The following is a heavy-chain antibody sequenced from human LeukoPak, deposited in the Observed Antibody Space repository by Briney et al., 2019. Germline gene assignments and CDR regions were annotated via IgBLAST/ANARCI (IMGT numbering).Heavy chain of an antibody. CDR3: AKGSYYDSSGSFYFDY. D-gene: IGHD3-22*01. V-gene: IGHV3-23*01. CDR1: GFTFSSYA. Sequence: PGGSLRLSSAASGFTFSSYAMSWVRQAPGKGLEWVSGTSGSGDNTYYADSVKGRFTISRDNSKNTLYVQVNSLGTEDTAAYYCAKGSYYDSSGSFYFDYWGQGTLATVSS. J-gene: IGHJ4*02. CDR2: TSGSGDNT.